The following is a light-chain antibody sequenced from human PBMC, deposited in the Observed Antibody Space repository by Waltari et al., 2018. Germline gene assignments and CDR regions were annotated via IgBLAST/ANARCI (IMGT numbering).Light chain of an antibody. V-gene: IGKV3-20*01. CDR3: QNHERLPAM. CDR1: QSIGRY. CDR2: AAS. J-gene: IGKJ1*01. Sequence: EIVLTQSPGTLSLSPGERATLSCRASQSIGRYLAWYQQKPDQAPRLLIYAASTRATGIPDRFSGSGSGTDFSLSISRLEPEDVAVYYCQNHERLPAMFGQGTKVEIK.